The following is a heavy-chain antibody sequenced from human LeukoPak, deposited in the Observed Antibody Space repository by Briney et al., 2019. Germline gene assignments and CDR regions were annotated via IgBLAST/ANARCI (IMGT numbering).Heavy chain of an antibody. CDR1: GGSISSYY. CDR2: IDASGRT. V-gene: IGHV4-4*07. Sequence: SETLSLTCTVSGGSISSYYWSWIRQPAGKGLEWIGRIDASGRTNYNPSLKSRVTMSVDTSKNQFSLKLSSVTAADTAVYYCARGPPNYVWGSYRRKYYFDYWGQGTLVTVSS. J-gene: IGHJ4*02. D-gene: IGHD3-16*02. CDR3: ARGPPNYVWGSYRRKYYFDY.